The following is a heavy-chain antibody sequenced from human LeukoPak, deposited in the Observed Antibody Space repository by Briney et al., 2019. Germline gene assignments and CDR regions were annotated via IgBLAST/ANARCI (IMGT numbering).Heavy chain of an antibody. CDR1: GGTHSSYA. D-gene: IGHD3-10*01. J-gene: IGHJ6*04. Sequence: GASVKVSCKSTGGTHSSYAISGVRPARGQGLAWMGGIIPIFGTANNAQKLRGRATHPAEESTSTAYMELSSLRSEDTAVYYCARLLLLWFGERSYYYGMDVWGKGTTVTVSS. V-gene: IGHV1-69*13. CDR3: ARLLLLWFGERSYYYGMDV. CDR2: IIPIFGTA.